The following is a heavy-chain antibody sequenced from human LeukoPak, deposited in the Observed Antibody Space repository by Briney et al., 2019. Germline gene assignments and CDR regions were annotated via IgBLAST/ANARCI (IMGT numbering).Heavy chain of an antibody. CDR3: SRYLTPGYSRAYDY. J-gene: IGHJ4*02. CDR1: GFTFSSYS. D-gene: IGHD2-15*01. V-gene: IGHV3-48*02. CDR2: SSSNSSTI. Sequence: GGSLTLSCAASGFTFSSYSMNWCLQAPGKGLEGGSYSSSNSSTIYYAPSVKGRVTISIDNAKNSLYLQVNPVKDADTCVYYCSRYLTPGYSRAYDYWGQGTMVTVSS.